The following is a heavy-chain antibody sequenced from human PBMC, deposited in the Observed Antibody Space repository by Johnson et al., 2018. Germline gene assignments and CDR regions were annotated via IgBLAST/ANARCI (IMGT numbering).Heavy chain of an antibody. D-gene: IGHD6-19*01. CDR2: ISYDGSNK. J-gene: IGHJ3*02. Sequence: QVQLVQSGGGVVQPGRSLRLSCAASGFTFSSYAMHWVRQAPGKGLEWVAVISYDGSNKYYADSVKGRFTISRDNSKNTLYLQMTRLRAEDTAVYYCAGEWEAVAGTGSLDIWGQGTMVTVSS. V-gene: IGHV3-30-3*01. CDR1: GFTFSSYA. CDR3: AGEWEAVAGTGSLDI.